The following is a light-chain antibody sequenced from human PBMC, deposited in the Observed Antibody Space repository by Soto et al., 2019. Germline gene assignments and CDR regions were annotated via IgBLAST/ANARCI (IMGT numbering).Light chain of an antibody. CDR3: QQSYSTPFT. CDR2: AAS. J-gene: IGKJ3*01. V-gene: IGKV1-39*01. Sequence: DIQMTQSPSSLSASVGDRVTITCRASQSIANFLNWYQHNPGKAPKLLIYAASSLQSGVPSRFSGSASGTDFTLTISSLQPEDFASYYCQQSYSTPFTFGPGTKVDIK. CDR1: QSIANF.